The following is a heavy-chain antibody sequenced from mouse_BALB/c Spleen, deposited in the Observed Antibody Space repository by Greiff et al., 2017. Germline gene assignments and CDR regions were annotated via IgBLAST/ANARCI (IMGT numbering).Heavy chain of an antibody. CDR2: ISSGGSYT. CDR3: ARRGNGSSYAWFAY. D-gene: IGHD1-1*01. J-gene: IGHJ3*01. V-gene: IGHV5-6*02. Sequence: EVKLMESGGDLVKPGGSLKLSCAASGFTFSSYGMSWVRQTPDKRLEWVATISSGGSYTYYPDSVKGRFTISRDNAKNTLYLQMSSLKSEDTAMYYCARRGNGSSYAWFAYWGQGTLVTVSA. CDR1: GFTFSSYG.